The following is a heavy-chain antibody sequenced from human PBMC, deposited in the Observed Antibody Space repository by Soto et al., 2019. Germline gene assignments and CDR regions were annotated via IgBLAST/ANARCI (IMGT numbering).Heavy chain of an antibody. Sequence: QVQLQESAPGLVKPSQTLSLTCTVSGGSISSGGYYWSWIRQHPGKGLEWIGYIYYSGSTYYNPSLKSRVTIAVATSNHQFSLKLSSVTAADTAVYYCARSLDPARYAFDICGQGTMVTVSS. CDR2: IYYSGST. CDR1: GGSISSGGYY. J-gene: IGHJ3*02. CDR3: ARSLDPARYAFDI. V-gene: IGHV4-31*03.